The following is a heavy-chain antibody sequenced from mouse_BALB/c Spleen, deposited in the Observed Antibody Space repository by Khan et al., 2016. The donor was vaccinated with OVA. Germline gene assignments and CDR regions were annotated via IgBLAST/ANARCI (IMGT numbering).Heavy chain of an antibody. Sequence: QIQLVQSGAELAKPGASVKMSCKASGYTFINYWILWVKQRPGQGLEWIGYINPSTGYTEYNQNFKDKATLTADKSSSTAYMQLSRLTSKDSAVYYCARRGLRWDFDDWGQGTTLTVSS. CDR3: ARRGLRWDFDD. CDR1: GYTFINYW. J-gene: IGHJ2*01. CDR2: INPSTGYT. D-gene: IGHD1-1*01. V-gene: IGHV1-7*01.